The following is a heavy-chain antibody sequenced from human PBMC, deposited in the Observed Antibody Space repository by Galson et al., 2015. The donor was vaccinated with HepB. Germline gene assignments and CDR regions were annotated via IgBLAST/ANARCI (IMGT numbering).Heavy chain of an antibody. CDR1: GLTFSRST. CDR2: ISYDGTDK. Sequence: SLRLSCAASGLTFSRSTMHWVRQAPGEGLEWVAFISYDGTDKYYADSVKGRFTISRDDSKNTLCLQMNSLGAEDTAVYYCARESYCSGGSCYSSYFQHWGQGTLVTVSS. D-gene: IGHD2-15*01. CDR3: ARESYCSGGSCYSSYFQH. V-gene: IGHV3-30*04. J-gene: IGHJ1*01.